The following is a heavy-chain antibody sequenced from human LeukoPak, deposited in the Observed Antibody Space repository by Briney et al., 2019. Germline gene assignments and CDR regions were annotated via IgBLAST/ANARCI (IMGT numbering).Heavy chain of an antibody. Sequence: GGSLRLSCAASGFTFSSYEMNWVRQAPGKGLEWVSYISSSGSTIYYADSVKGRFTISRDNAKNSLYLQMNSLRAEDMAVYYCARGSGPPGVTSFDYWGQGTLVTVSS. CDR2: ISSSGSTI. CDR3: ARGSGPPGVTSFDY. V-gene: IGHV3-48*03. D-gene: IGHD3-16*01. CDR1: GFTFSSYE. J-gene: IGHJ4*02.